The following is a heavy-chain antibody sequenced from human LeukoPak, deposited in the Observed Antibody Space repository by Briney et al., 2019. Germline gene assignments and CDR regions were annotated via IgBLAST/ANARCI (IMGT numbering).Heavy chain of an antibody. D-gene: IGHD1-26*01. CDR2: IYPGDSDT. Sequence: GESLQISCKGSGYSFASHWIGWVRQMPGKSLEWMGIIYPGDSDTRYSPSFPGQVTISADKSISTAYLQWSGLKASDTAMYYCAIRYSGSYNDYWGQGALVTVSS. V-gene: IGHV5-51*01. CDR1: GYSFASHW. CDR3: AIRYSGSYNDY. J-gene: IGHJ4*02.